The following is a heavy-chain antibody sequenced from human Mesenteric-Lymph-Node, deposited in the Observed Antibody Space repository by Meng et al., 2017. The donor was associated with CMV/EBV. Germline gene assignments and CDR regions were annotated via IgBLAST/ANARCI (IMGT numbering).Heavy chain of an antibody. V-gene: IGHV3-66*01. CDR2: IYSGGST. CDR1: SSNY. Sequence: SSNYMSWVRQAPGKGLEWVSVIYSGGSTYYADSVKGRFTISRDNSKNTLYLQMNSLRAEDTAVYYCARVLRYFDWLGKTENYYFDYWGQGTLVTVSS. CDR3: ARVLRYFDWLGKTENYYFDY. J-gene: IGHJ4*02. D-gene: IGHD3-9*01.